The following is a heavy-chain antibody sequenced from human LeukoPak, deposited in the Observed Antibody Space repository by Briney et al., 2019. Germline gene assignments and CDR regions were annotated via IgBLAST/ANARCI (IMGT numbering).Heavy chain of an antibody. J-gene: IGHJ1*01. V-gene: IGHV3-48*03. CDR3: ARDGTVAY. CDR2: IGNSDTIT. CDR1: GFTFSNYE. Sequence: PGGSLRLSCAASGFTFSNYEMNWVRQAPGKGLELISYIGNSDTITYYADSVKGRFTTSRDNAKNSLYLQMNSLRAEDTAVYYCARDGTVAYWGQGTLVTVSS. D-gene: IGHD4-23*01.